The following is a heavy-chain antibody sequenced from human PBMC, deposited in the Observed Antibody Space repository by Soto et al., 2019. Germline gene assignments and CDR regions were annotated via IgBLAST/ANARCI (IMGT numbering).Heavy chain of an antibody. Sequence: PGESLKISCTGVGYSFTSYWIGWVRQMPGKGLEWMGIIYPGDSDTRYSPSFQGQVTISADKSITTAYLQWSSLNASDTAIYYCARGYCTTTICDPWFDPWGQGTLVTVSS. CDR3: ARGYCTTTICDPWFDP. D-gene: IGHD2-2*01. CDR1: GYSFTSYW. J-gene: IGHJ5*02. V-gene: IGHV5-51*01. CDR2: IYPGDSDT.